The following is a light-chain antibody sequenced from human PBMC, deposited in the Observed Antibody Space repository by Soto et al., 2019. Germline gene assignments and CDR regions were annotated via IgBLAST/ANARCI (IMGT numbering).Light chain of an antibody. CDR3: QQLNSGQKT. V-gene: IGKV1-9*01. J-gene: IGKJ1*01. Sequence: IQLTQSPSSLSASVGDRVTITCRASQGIRGYLAWYQQKPGKAPKLLIYAASTLQSGVPSRFSGSGSGTDFTLTISSLQPEDFANYYCQQLNSGQKTFGQGTKVEIK. CDR1: QGIRGY. CDR2: AAS.